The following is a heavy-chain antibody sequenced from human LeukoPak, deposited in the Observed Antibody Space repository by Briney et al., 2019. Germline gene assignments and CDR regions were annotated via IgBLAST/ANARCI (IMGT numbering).Heavy chain of an antibody. Sequence: SETLSLTCAVYGGSFSGYYWSWIRQPPGNRLEWIGEINHSGSANYNPSLKSRVTISVDTSKNQFSLKLSSVTAADTAVYYCARVLQPGGFDYWGQGTLVTVSS. CDR1: GGSFSGYY. CDR3: ARVLQPGGFDY. J-gene: IGHJ4*02. D-gene: IGHD1-1*01. CDR2: INHSGSA. V-gene: IGHV4-34*01.